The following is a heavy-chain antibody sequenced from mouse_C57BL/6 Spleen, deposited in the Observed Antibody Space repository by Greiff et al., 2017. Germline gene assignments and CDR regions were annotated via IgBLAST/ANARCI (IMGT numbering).Heavy chain of an antibody. J-gene: IGHJ2*01. D-gene: IGHD4-1*01. CDR1: GFTFSNYW. V-gene: IGHV6-3*01. CDR3: TGETGHFDY. Sequence: EVQVEESGGGLVQPGGSMKLSCVASGFTFSNYWMNWVRQSPEKGLEWVAQIRLKSDNYATHYAESVKGRFTISRDDSKSSVYLQMNNLRAEDTGIYYCTGETGHFDYWGQGTTLTVSS. CDR2: IRLKSDNYAT.